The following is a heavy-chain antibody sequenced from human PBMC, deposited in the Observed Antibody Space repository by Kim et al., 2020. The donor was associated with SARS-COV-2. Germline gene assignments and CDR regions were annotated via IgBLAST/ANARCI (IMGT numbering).Heavy chain of an antibody. CDR1: GGSFSGYY. V-gene: IGHV4-34*01. CDR2: INHSGST. J-gene: IGHJ4*01. Sequence: SETLSLTCAVYGGSFSGYYWSWIRQPPGKGLEWIGEINHSGSTNYNPSLKSRVTISVDTSKNQFSLKLSSVTAADTAVYYCARVKLRYFDWLCKYFDYWG. D-gene: IGHD3-9*01. CDR3: ARVKLRYFDWLCKYFDY.